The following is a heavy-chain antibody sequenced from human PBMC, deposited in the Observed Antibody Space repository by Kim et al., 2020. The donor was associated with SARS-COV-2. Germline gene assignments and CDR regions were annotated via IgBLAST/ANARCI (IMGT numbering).Heavy chain of an antibody. CDR2: INHSGST. D-gene: IGHD1-26*01. Sequence: SETLSLTCAVYGGSFSGYYWSWIRQPPGKGLEWIGEINHSGSTNYNPSLKSRVTISVDTSKNQFSLKLSSVTAADTAVYYCARGTNSGGQTSSAFYIWGQGTMVTVSS. CDR3: ARGTNSGGQTSSAFYI. CDR1: GGSFSGYY. J-gene: IGHJ3*02. V-gene: IGHV4-34*01.